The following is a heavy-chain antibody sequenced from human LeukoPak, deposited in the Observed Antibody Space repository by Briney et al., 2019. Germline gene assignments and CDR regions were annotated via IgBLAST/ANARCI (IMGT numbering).Heavy chain of an antibody. V-gene: IGHV1-18*01. J-gene: IGHJ4*02. CDR3: ARSRIGSERSFDY. Sequence: ASVKVSCKASGYSFTSYGISWVRQAPGQGLEWMGWISAYNGNTNYVQKPQGRVTMTTDTSTSTAYMEVRSLRPDDTAVYYCARSRIGSERSFDYWGQGALVTVSS. D-gene: IGHD2-15*01. CDR1: GYSFTSYG. CDR2: ISAYNGNT.